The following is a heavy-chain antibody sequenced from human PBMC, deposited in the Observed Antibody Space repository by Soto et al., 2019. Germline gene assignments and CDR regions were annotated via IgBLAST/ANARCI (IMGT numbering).Heavy chain of an antibody. V-gene: IGHV4-30-2*01. Sequence: PSETLSLTCAVSGGSISSGGYSWSWIRQPPGKGLEWIGCIYHSGSTNYNPSLKSRVTISVDTSKNQFSLKLNSMTAADTAVYYCARHNYGSGSTYFDYWGQGTLVTVSS. D-gene: IGHD3-10*01. J-gene: IGHJ4*02. CDR1: GGSISSGGYS. CDR3: ARHNYGSGSTYFDY. CDR2: IYHSGST.